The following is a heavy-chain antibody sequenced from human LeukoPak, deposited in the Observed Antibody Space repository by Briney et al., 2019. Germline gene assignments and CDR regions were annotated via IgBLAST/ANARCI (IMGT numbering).Heavy chain of an antibody. Sequence: GMSLRLSCSASGFTFANYAMHWIRQGPGKGLEWVAKISFDGSQKHFGESVRGRFDVSRDDSTNTLYLQMNSLRAEDTAVYYCAKEPGPWGQGTLVTVSS. CDR2: ISFDGSQK. CDR3: AKEPGP. J-gene: IGHJ5*02. V-gene: IGHV3-30*09. CDR1: GFTFANYA.